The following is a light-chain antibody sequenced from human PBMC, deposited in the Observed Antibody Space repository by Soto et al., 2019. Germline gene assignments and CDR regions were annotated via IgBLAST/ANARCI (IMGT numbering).Light chain of an antibody. CDR2: GAS. CDR3: QQYGSSPPIT. V-gene: IGKV3-20*01. J-gene: IGKJ3*01. CDR1: QSISRSY. Sequence: EIVLTQSPATLSLSPGERATLSCRTSQSISRSYLAWYQQKPGQAPRLLIYGASSRATGIPDRFSGGGSGTDFSLTISRLEPEDFAVYYCQQYGSSPPITFGPGTKVDIK.